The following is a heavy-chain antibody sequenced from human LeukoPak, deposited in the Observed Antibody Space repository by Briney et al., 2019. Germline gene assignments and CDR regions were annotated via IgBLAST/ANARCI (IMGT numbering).Heavy chain of an antibody. CDR3: AKDYCSSTSCYGMDV. D-gene: IGHD2-2*01. Sequence: GGSLRLSCEASGFTFSSYGMHWVRQAPGKGLEWVAVISYDGSNKYYADSVKGRFTISRDNSKNTLYLQMNSLRAEDTAVYYCAKDYCSSTSCYGMDVWGQGTTVTVSS. CDR2: ISYDGSNK. CDR1: GFTFSSYG. V-gene: IGHV3-30*18. J-gene: IGHJ6*02.